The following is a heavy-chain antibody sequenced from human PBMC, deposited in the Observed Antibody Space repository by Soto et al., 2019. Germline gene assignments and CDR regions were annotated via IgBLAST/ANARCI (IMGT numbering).Heavy chain of an antibody. CDR1: GFTFSNAW. CDR2: IKSKTDGGTT. V-gene: IGHV3-15*01. D-gene: IGHD2-15*01. Sequence: PGGSLRLSCAASGFTFSNAWMSWVRQAPGKGLEWVGRIKSKTDGGTTDYAAPVKGRFTISRDDSKNTLYLQMNSLKTEDTAVYYCTTDLRSLLRYCSGGSCYGTTSDYWGQGTLVTVSS. J-gene: IGHJ4*02. CDR3: TTDLRSLLRYCSGGSCYGTTSDY.